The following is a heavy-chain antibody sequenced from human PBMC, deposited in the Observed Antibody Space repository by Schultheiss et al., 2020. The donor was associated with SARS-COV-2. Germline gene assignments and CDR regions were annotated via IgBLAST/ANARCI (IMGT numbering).Heavy chain of an antibody. Sequence: GGSLRLSCAASGFTFSSYAMHWVRQAPGKGLEWVAVISYDGSNKYYADSVKGRFTISRDNSKNTLYLQMNSLRAEDTAVYYCARGRRMDVWGQGTMVTVSS. CDR3: ARGRRMDV. V-gene: IGHV3-30-3*01. J-gene: IGHJ6*02. CDR1: GFTFSSYA. CDR2: ISYDGSNK.